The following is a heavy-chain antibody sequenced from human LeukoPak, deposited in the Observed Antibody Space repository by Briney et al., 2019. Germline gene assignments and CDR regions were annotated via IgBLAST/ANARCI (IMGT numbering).Heavy chain of an antibody. Sequence: SETLSLTCAVYGGSTYYWNWIRQSPGKGLEWVGEINLGGNNNYNPSLKSRVTISVDTSKNHFSLKMTSLTAADTAIYYCACRSGIGYYMDVWGKGTTVTITS. V-gene: IGHV4-34*01. CDR1: GGSTYY. CDR3: ACRSGIGYYMDV. CDR2: INLGGNN. D-gene: IGHD6-25*01. J-gene: IGHJ6*04.